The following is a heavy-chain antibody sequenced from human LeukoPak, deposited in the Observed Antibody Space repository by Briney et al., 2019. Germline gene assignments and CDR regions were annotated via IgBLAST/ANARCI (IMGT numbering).Heavy chain of an antibody. CDR3: ARAFGHHFDY. Sequence: GGSLRLSCAASGFIVSSSYMGWVRQAPGKGLEWVSYIYSDGRTFYADSVKGRFTTSRDSSKNTLDFQMNSLRAEDTAVYYCARAFGHHFDYWGQGTLVTVSS. V-gene: IGHV3-53*01. CDR1: GFIVSSSY. D-gene: IGHD3-16*01. CDR2: IYSDGRT. J-gene: IGHJ4*02.